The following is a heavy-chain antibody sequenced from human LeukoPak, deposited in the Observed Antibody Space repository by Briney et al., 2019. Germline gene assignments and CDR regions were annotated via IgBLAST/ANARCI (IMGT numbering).Heavy chain of an antibody. D-gene: IGHD2-2*01. CDR1: GGSISSYY. CDR3: AREGYCSSTSCYGSDAFDI. J-gene: IGHJ3*02. CDR2: IYYSGST. V-gene: IGHV4-59*01. Sequence: PSETLSLTCTVSGGSISSYYWSWIRQPPGKGLEWIGYIYYSGSTNYNPSLKSRVTISVDTSKNQFSLKLSSVTAADTAVYYCAREGYCSSTSCYGSDAFDIWGQGTMVTVSS.